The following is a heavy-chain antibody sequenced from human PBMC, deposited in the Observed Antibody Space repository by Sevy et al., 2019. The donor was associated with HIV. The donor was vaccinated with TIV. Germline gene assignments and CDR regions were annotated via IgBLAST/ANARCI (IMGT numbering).Heavy chain of an antibody. Sequence: ASVKVSCKASGYTFTGYYMHWVRQAPGQGLEWMGWINPNSGGTNYAQKFQGRVTMTRDTSISTAYMELSRLRSDDTAVYYCARVMPKKYSSSWYLLSGLDYWGQGTLVTVSS. D-gene: IGHD6-13*01. CDR2: INPNSGGT. V-gene: IGHV1-2*02. CDR1: GYTFTGYY. J-gene: IGHJ4*02. CDR3: ARVMPKKYSSSWYLLSGLDY.